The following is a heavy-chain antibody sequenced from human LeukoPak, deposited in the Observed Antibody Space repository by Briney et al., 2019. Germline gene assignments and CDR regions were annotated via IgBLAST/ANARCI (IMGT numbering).Heavy chain of an antibody. J-gene: IGHJ3*02. CDR1: GGSISSGGYY. Sequence: SETLSLTCTVSGGSISSGGYYWSWIRQHPGKGLEWIGYIYYSGSTYYNPSLKSRVTISVDTSKNQFSLKLSSVTAADTAVYYCARDSPHSYGYDDAFDIWGQGTTVTVSS. V-gene: IGHV4-31*03. CDR3: ARDSPHSYGYDDAFDI. CDR2: IYYSGST. D-gene: IGHD5-18*01.